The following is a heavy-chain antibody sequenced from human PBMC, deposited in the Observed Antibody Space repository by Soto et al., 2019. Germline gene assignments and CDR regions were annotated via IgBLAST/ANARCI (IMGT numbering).Heavy chain of an antibody. CDR3: ARVTEWLGGYGMDV. V-gene: IGHV4-30-4*01. J-gene: IGHJ6*02. CDR2: IYHSGNT. CDR1: GGSISSGVDY. Sequence: PSETLSLTCTVPGGSISSGVDYWNWIRQPPGKGLEWIGSIYHSGNTFYNPSLKSRLTMSVVTSKNQFSLKLSAVTAADTAVYYCARVTEWLGGYGMDVWGQGTTVTVSS. D-gene: IGHD3-3*01.